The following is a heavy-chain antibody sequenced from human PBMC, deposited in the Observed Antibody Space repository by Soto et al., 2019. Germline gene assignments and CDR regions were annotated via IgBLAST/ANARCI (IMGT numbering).Heavy chain of an antibody. CDR3: EHEYSYTTSGYFDI. CDR2: ISGSGGST. V-gene: IGHV3-23*01. Sequence: GGSLRLSCAVSGFTFSTYAMSWVRQAPGKGLEWVSGISGSGGSTYFADSVKGRFTMSRDNSKNTLYLQMNSLRAEDTAVYYCEHEYSYTTSGYFDIWGRGTLVTVSS. CDR1: GFTFSTYA. D-gene: IGHD3-22*01. J-gene: IGHJ2*01.